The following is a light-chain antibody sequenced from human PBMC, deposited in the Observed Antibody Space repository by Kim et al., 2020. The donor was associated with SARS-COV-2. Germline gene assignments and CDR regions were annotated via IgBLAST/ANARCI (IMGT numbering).Light chain of an antibody. CDR2: QDS. V-gene: IGLV3-1*01. CDR1: KLGDKY. Sequence: SVSPGQTASITCSGDKLGDKYACWYQQKPRQSPVLVIYQDSKRPSGIPERFSGSNSGNTATLTISGTQAMDEADYYCQAWDSSNVVFGGGTQLTVL. CDR3: QAWDSSNVV. J-gene: IGLJ2*01.